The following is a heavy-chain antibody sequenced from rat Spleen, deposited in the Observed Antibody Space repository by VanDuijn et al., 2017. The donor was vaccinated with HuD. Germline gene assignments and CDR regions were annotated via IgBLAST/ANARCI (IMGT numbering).Heavy chain of an antibody. CDR3: TRQGGTMMVVIRDYFDY. Sequence: EVQLVESDGGLVQPGRSLKLSCSASGFTFSNYGMAWVRQAPTKGLEWVASITNSGGSTYYRDSVKGRFTISRDNAKSTLYLQMDSLRSEDTATYYCTRQGGTMMVVIRDYFDYWGQGVMVTVSS. CDR1: GFTFSNYG. V-gene: IGHV5S13*01. D-gene: IGHD1-12*02. CDR2: ITNSGGST. J-gene: IGHJ2*01.